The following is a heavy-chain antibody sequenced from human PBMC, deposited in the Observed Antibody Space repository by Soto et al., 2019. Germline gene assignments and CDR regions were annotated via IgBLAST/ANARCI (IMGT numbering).Heavy chain of an antibody. CDR1: GFTFDDHA. V-gene: IGHV3-9*01. J-gene: IGHJ6*02. D-gene: IGHD2-2*01. CDR2: ISWKSDSE. CDR3: ARDTGLYHDGMDV. Sequence: EVLLLESGGGFVQPGGSLRLSFEASGFTFDDHAMHWVRQRPGGGLEWVAGISWKSDSEGYADSVKGRLSISRDNNQHSVHRHMNSLRPEYTALYYCARDTGLYHDGMDVWCQVTRVTVSS.